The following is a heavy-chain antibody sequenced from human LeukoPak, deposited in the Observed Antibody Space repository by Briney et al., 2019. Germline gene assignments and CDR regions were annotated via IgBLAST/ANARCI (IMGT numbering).Heavy chain of an antibody. Sequence: SETLSLTCTVSGVSISSSSYYWGWIRQPPGKGLEWIGSIYYSGSTYYNPSLKSRVTISVDTSKNQFSLKLRSVTAADRAVYYCARHYGSGSYYSNWFDPWGQGTLVTVSS. V-gene: IGHV4-39*01. CDR2: IYYSGST. CDR1: GVSISSSSYY. CDR3: ARHYGSGSYYSNWFDP. D-gene: IGHD3-10*01. J-gene: IGHJ5*02.